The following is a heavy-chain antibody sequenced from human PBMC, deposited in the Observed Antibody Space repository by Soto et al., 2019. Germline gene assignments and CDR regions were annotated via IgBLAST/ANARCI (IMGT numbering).Heavy chain of an antibody. CDR3: ARALASPLMSWFDP. Sequence: GXSVKVSCKASGYTFTGYYMHWVRQAPGQGLEWMGWINPNSGGTNYAQKFQGRVTVTGDTSISTAYMELSRLRSDDTAVYYCARALASPLMSWFDPWGQGTLVTVS. CDR1: GYTFTGYY. V-gene: IGHV1-2*02. D-gene: IGHD2-8*01. J-gene: IGHJ5*02. CDR2: INPNSGGT.